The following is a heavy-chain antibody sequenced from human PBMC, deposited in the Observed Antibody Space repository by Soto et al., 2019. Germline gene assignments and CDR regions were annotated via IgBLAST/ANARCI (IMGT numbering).Heavy chain of an antibody. CDR2: TSYDGSNK. V-gene: IGHV3-30*18. CDR1: GFTFSSYG. CDR3: AKDHDYYDSSGYYYFDY. Sequence: LSLTCAASGFTFSSYGMHWVRQAPGKGLEWVAVTSYDGSNKYYADSVKGRFTISRDNSKDTLYLQMSSLRVEDTAVYFCAKDHDYYDSSGYYYFDYWGQGTLVTVSS. D-gene: IGHD3-22*01. J-gene: IGHJ4*02.